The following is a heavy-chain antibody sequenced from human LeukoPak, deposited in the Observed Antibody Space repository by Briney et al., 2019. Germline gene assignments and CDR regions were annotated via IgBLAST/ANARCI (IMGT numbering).Heavy chain of an antibody. CDR2: ISSSSSYI. CDR1: GFTFSSYS. D-gene: IGHD3-22*01. CDR3: ARGDGYYDSSGYFDY. J-gene: IGHJ4*02. Sequence: GGSLRLSCAASGFTFSSYSMNWVRQAPGKGLEWVSSISSSSSYIYYADSVKGRFTISRDNAKNSLYLQMNSLRAEDTAVYYSARGDGYYDSSGYFDYWGQGTLVTVSS. V-gene: IGHV3-21*01.